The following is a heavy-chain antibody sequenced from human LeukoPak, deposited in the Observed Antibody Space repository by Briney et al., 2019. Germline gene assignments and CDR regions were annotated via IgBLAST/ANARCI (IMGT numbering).Heavy chain of an antibody. D-gene: IGHD2-2*02. V-gene: IGHV3-23*01. CDR1: GFTFNSYA. CDR3: AKVIAWPYLAAPVDY. CDR2: ISGSGGST. J-gene: IGHJ4*02. Sequence: GGSLRLSCAASGFTFNSYAMSWVRQAPGKGLEWVSAISGSGGSTYYADSVKGRFTISRDNSKNTLYLQMNSLRAEDTAVYYCAKVIAWPYLAAPVDYWGQGTLVTVSS.